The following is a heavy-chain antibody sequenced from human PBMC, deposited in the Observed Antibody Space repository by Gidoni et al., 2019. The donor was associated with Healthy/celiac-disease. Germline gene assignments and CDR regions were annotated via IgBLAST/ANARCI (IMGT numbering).Heavy chain of an antibody. D-gene: IGHD5-18*01. V-gene: IGHV3-30*18. Sequence: AVFPYDGSNKYYADSVKGRFTISRDNSKNTLYLQMNSLRAEDTAVYYCAKSRSVSNTAMVLYFDYWGQGTLVTVSS. CDR2: FPYDGSNK. J-gene: IGHJ4*02. CDR3: AKSRSVSNTAMVLYFDY.